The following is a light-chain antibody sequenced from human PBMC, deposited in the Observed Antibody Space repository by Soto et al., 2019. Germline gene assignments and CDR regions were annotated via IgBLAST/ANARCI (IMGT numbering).Light chain of an antibody. CDR2: STI. CDR1: TGAVTSGYY. J-gene: IGLJ2*01. V-gene: IGLV7-43*01. Sequence: QAVVTQEPSLTVSPGGTVTLTCASNTGAVTSGYYPNWFQQKPGQAPRALIYSTINKHSWTPARFSGSLLGGKAALTLSGVQPEDEAEYYCLLYHEVFGGGTKLTVL. CDR3: LLYHEV.